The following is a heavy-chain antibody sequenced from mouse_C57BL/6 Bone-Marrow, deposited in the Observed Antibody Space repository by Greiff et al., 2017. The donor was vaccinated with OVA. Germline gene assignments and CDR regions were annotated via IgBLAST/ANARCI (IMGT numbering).Heavy chain of an antibody. CDR3: ARAYSNYNDY. D-gene: IGHD2-5*01. CDR2: ISDGGSYT. Sequence: EVQLVESGGGLVKPGGSLKLSCAASGFTFSSYAMSWVRQTPEKRLEWVATISDGGSYTYYPDNVKGRFTISRDNAKNNLYLQMSHLKSEDTAMYYCARAYSNYNDYWGQCTTLTVSS. CDR1: GFTFSSYA. J-gene: IGHJ2*01. V-gene: IGHV5-4*01.